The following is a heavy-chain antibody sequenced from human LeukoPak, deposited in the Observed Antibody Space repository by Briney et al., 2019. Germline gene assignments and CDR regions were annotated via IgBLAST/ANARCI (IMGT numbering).Heavy chain of an antibody. CDR1: GFTFSSYR. J-gene: IGHJ4*02. Sequence: GGSLRLSCAASGFTFSSYRMNWVRQAPGKGLEWVSSISSSSSYIYYADSVKGRFTIFRDNAKTSLYLQMNSLRAEDTAVYYCAAGTVVNYFDYWGQGTLVTVSS. CDR2: ISSSSSYI. CDR3: AAGTVVNYFDY. V-gene: IGHV3-21*01. D-gene: IGHD4-23*01.